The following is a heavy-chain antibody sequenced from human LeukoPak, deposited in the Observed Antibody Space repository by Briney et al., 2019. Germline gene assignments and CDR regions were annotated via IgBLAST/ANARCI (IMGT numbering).Heavy chain of an antibody. Sequence: SVKVSCKASGGTFGSYAISWVRQAPGQGLEWMGGIIPIFGTANYAQKFQGRVTITADESTSTAYMELSSLRSEDTAVYYCARVGYYYDSSGYYSPDYWGQGTLVTVSS. CDR1: GGTFGSYA. CDR3: ARVGYYYDSSGYYSPDY. CDR2: IIPIFGTA. J-gene: IGHJ4*02. D-gene: IGHD3-22*01. V-gene: IGHV1-69*13.